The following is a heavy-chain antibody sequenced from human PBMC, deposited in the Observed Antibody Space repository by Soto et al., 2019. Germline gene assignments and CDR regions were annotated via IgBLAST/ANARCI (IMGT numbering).Heavy chain of an antibody. J-gene: IGHJ4*02. V-gene: IGHV1-18*01. CDR2: VNPYNGNT. CDR1: GYSFPSYG. CDR3: ARGGGGDYLDY. D-gene: IGHD3-16*01. Sequence: QIHLVQSGAEVKKPGASVKVSCKASGYSFPSYGVTWVRQAPGQGLEWMGWVNPYNGNTNYAQKVQGRVTMTTDTSTSTAYMELRSLRSDDTAVYYCARGGGGDYLDYWAREPWSPSPQ.